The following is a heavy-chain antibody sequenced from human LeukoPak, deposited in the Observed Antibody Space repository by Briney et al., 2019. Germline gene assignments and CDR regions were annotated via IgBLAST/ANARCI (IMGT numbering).Heavy chain of an antibody. CDR1: GFTFSSYG. J-gene: IGHJ4*02. V-gene: IGHV3-30*18. Sequence: GGSLRLSCAASGFTFSSYGMHWVRQAPGKGLEWVAVISYEGSNKYYADSVKGRFTISRDNSKNTLYLQMNSLRAEDTAVYYCAKQISSGYYYFDYWGQGTLVTVSS. D-gene: IGHD3-22*01. CDR3: AKQISSGYYYFDY. CDR2: ISYEGSNK.